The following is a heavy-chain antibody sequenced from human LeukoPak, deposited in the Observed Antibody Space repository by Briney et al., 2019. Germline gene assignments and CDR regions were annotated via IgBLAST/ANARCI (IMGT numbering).Heavy chain of an antibody. CDR3: ARALIGYYFDY. Sequence: GGSLRLSCAASGFTFSSYAMSWVRQAPGKGLEWVSAISGSGGYTYYADSVKGRFTISRDNSKNSLYLQMNSLRAEDTAVYYCARALIGYYFDYWGQGTLVTVSS. CDR2: ISGSGGYT. CDR1: GFTFSSYA. D-gene: IGHD2-8*01. V-gene: IGHV3-23*01. J-gene: IGHJ4*02.